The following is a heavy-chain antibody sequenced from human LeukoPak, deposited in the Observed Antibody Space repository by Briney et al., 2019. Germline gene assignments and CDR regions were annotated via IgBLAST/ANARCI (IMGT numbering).Heavy chain of an antibody. V-gene: IGHV3-48*01. D-gene: IGHD2-2*01. CDR1: GFTFSSYS. CDR2: ISSSSSTI. J-gene: IGHJ6*03. Sequence: PGGSLRLSCAASGFTFSSYSMNWVRQAPGKGLEWVSYISSSSSTIYYADSVKGRFTISRDNAKNSLYLQMNSLRAEDTAVYYCAAAAAAIIPYYYYYMDVWGKGTTVAVSS. CDR3: AAAAAAIIPYYYYYMDV.